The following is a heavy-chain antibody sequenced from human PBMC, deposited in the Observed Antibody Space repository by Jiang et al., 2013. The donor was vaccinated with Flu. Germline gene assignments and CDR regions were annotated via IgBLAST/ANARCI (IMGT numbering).Heavy chain of an antibody. J-gene: IGHJ4*02. D-gene: IGHD6-13*01. CDR2: IDPSDSYT. V-gene: IGHV5-10-1*01. CDR1: GYSFTSYW. Sequence: SLRISCKGSGYSFTSYWISWVRQMPGKGLEWMGRIDPSDSYTNYSPSFQGHVTISADKSISTAYLQWSSLKASDTAMYYCARANIAAAGEEPHYSYYFDYWGQGTLVTVSS. CDR3: ARANIAAAGEEPHYSYYFDY.